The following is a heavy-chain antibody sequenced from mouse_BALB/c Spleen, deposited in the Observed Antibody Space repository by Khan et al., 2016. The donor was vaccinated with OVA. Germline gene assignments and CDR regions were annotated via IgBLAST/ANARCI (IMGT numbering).Heavy chain of an antibody. Sequence: EVQLVESGPSLVKPSQTLSLTCSATGDSITSGYWSWIRKFPGNKLEYIGYMIHSGNTYYNPSLKSRISITRHTSKNQYYLQLKSVTTEDTATYYCARSTYRYAFAYWGQGTLVTVSA. D-gene: IGHD2-14*01. V-gene: IGHV3-8*02. J-gene: IGHJ3*01. CDR1: GDSITSGY. CDR2: MIHSGNT. CDR3: ARSTYRYAFAY.